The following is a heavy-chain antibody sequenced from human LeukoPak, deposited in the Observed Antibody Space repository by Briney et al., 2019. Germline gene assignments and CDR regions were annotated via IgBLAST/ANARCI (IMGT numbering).Heavy chain of an antibody. Sequence: ASVKVSCKASGYTFTGYYMHWVRQAPGQGLEWMGWINPNSGGTNYAQKFQGRVTMTRDTSISTAYMELRSLRSDDTAVYYCARDTSKRVGYLDYWGQGTLVTVSS. CDR1: GYTFTGYY. CDR3: ARDTSKRVGYLDY. D-gene: IGHD2/OR15-2a*01. V-gene: IGHV1-2*02. CDR2: INPNSGGT. J-gene: IGHJ4*02.